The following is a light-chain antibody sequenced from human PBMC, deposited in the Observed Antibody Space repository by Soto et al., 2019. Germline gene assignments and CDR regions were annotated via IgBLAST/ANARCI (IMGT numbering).Light chain of an antibody. CDR2: GAS. CDR1: QSLTSDY. V-gene: IGKV3-20*01. Sequence: EIVLTQSPGTLSLSPGARATLSCRASQSLTSDYLAWYQQKPGQTPRLLIHGASSRATGIPDRFSGSGSGTDFTLTISRLEPEDSAVYYCQQSGRPFGQGTKVEIK. CDR3: QQSGRP. J-gene: IGKJ1*01.